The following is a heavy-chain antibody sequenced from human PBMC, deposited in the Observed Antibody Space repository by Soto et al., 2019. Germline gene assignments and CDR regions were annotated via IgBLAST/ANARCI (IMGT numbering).Heavy chain of an antibody. J-gene: IGHJ3*02. CDR2: IYYSGST. Sequence: SETLSLTCTVSGGSISSYYWSWIRQPPGKGLEWIGYIYYSGSTNYNPSLKSRVTISVDTSKNQFSLKLSSVTAADTAVYYCARAEGDCTNGVCLSAFDIWGQGTMVTVSS. D-gene: IGHD2-8*01. CDR3: ARAEGDCTNGVCLSAFDI. V-gene: IGHV4-59*01. CDR1: GGSISSYY.